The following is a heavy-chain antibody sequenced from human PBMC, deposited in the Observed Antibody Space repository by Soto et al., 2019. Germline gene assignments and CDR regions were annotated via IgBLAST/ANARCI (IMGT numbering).Heavy chain of an antibody. CDR1: GFTFSSYS. CDR2: ISSSSSYI. Sequence: EVQLVESGGGLVKPGGSLRLSCAASGFTFSSYSMNWVRQAPGKGLEWVSSISSSSSYIYYADSVKGRFTIARDNANNSLYLQMNSLRAEDTAVYYCASDRGQGVGAGDFWGQGTLVTVSA. D-gene: IGHD1-26*01. V-gene: IGHV3-21*01. CDR3: ASDRGQGVGAGDF. J-gene: IGHJ4*02.